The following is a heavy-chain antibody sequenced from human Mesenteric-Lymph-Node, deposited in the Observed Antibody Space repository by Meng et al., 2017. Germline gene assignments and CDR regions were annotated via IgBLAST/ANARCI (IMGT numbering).Heavy chain of an antibody. CDR3: ARADKVRFDY. Sequence: QVQLQEGGAGMLKPSETLSLTCAVYGGSFSGYYWSWIRQPPGKGLEWIGEIYQSGTTHYDPSLKSRVSISVDKSKNQFSLKLSSVTAADTAVYYCARADKVRFDYWGQGTLVTVSS. V-gene: IGHV4-34*01. CDR1: GGSFSGYY. J-gene: IGHJ4*02. CDR2: IYQSGTT.